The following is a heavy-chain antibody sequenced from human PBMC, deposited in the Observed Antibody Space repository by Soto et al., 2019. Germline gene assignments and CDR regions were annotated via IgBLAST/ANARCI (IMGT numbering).Heavy chain of an antibody. Sequence: SETLSLTCAVSGGSISSGGYSWSCIRQPPGKGLEWIGYIYHSGSTYYNPSLKSRVTISVDKSKNQFSLKLSSVTAADTAVYYCARVRVLWFGEFTYGMDVWGQGTTVTVSS. V-gene: IGHV4-30-2*01. CDR1: GGSISSGGYS. J-gene: IGHJ6*02. CDR3: ARVRVLWFGEFTYGMDV. CDR2: IYHSGST. D-gene: IGHD3-10*01.